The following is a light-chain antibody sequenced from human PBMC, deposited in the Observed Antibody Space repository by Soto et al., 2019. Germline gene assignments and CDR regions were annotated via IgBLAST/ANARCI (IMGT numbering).Light chain of an antibody. Sequence: EVVLTQSPGTLSLSPGERATLSCRASQSVSSSYLAWYQQKPGQAPRLLIYGASIRATGIPDRFSGSGSGTDFTLTISRLEPEDFAVYYCQQYGNSPLPFGGGTKVEIK. CDR3: QQYGNSPLP. V-gene: IGKV3-20*01. J-gene: IGKJ4*01. CDR2: GAS. CDR1: QSVSSSY.